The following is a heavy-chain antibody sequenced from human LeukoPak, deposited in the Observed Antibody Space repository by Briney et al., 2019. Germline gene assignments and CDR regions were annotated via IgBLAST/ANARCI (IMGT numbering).Heavy chain of an antibody. CDR3: ARDQDGYRDI. J-gene: IGHJ3*02. CDR1: GFTFSSYA. D-gene: IGHD5-18*01. V-gene: IGHV3-64*01. Sequence: PGGSLRLSCAASGFTFSSYAMHWVRQAPGKGLEYVSAISSNGGSTYYANSVKGRFTISRDNSKNTLYLQMGSLRAEDMAVYYCARDQDGYRDIWGQGTMVTVPS. CDR2: ISSNGGST.